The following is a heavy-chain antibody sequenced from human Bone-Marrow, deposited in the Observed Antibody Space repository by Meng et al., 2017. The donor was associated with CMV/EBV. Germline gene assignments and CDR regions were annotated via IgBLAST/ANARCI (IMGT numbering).Heavy chain of an antibody. Sequence: GGSLRLSGAASGFTFSSYSMNGVRQAQGKGLEWVAFIRYDGSNKCYADPVKGRFTISRDNSKTTLYLQMNSLRAEDTSVYYWARDGGGKGVAFDIWGQGTMVTVSS. J-gene: IGHJ3*02. D-gene: IGHD3-10*01. CDR2: IRYDGSNK. V-gene: IGHV3-30*02. CDR1: GFTFSSYS. CDR3: ARDGGGKGVAFDI.